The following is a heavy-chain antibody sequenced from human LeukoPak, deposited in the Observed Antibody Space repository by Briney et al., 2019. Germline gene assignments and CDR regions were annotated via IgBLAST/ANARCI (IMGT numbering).Heavy chain of an antibody. V-gene: IGHV3-48*02. Sequence: GGSLRLSCAASGFTFSSYSMNWVRQAPGKGLEWVSYISSSSSTIYYADSVKGRFTISRDNAKNSLYLQMNSLRDEDTAVYYCARDPANDSSGYWGRPGHYYYMDVWGKGTTVTVSS. CDR2: ISSSSSTI. CDR3: ARDPANDSSGYWGRPGHYYYMDV. CDR1: GFTFSSYS. J-gene: IGHJ6*03. D-gene: IGHD3-22*01.